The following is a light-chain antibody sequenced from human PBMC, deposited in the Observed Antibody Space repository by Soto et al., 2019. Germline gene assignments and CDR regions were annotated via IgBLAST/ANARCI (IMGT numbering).Light chain of an antibody. CDR3: QQYGSSPRA. V-gene: IGKV3-20*01. J-gene: IGKJ1*01. Sequence: EIVLTQSPGTLSLSPGERATLSCRASQTVTSSDLAWYQQKPGRAPRLLIHGASSRATGIPDRFSGSGSGTDFTLTISRLEPEDFAVYYCQQYGSSPRAFGQGTKVDIK. CDR2: GAS. CDR1: QTVTSSD.